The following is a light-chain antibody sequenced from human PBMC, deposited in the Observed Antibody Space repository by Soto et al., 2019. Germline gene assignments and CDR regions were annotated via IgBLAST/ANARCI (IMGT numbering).Light chain of an antibody. Sequence: QSALTQPRSVSGSPGQSVTLSCTGTSSDVGGYDYVSWYQQHPDKAPKLIIYDVSRRPSGVPDRFSGSKSDNTASLTISGLQAEDDADYYCSSYTAVSTWVFGGGTKLTVL. J-gene: IGLJ3*02. V-gene: IGLV2-11*01. CDR1: SSDVGGYDY. CDR3: SSYTAVSTWV. CDR2: DVS.